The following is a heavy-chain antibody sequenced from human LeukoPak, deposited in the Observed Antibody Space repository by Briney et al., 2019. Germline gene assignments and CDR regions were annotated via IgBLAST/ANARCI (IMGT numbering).Heavy chain of an antibody. CDR2: INWNGGST. CDR3: ARGLSQYYDSSGYYSYFDS. CDR1: GFTFDDYG. J-gene: IGHJ4*02. Sequence: GGSLRLSCAASGFTFDDYGMSWVRQVPGKGLEWVSGINWNGGSTGYADSVKGRFTISRDNAKNSLYLQMNSLRAEDTALYYCARGLSQYYDSSGYYSYFDSWGQGTLVTVSS. D-gene: IGHD3-22*01. V-gene: IGHV3-20*04.